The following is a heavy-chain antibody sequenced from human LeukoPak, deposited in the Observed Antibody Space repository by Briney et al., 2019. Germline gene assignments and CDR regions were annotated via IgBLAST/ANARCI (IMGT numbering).Heavy chain of an antibody. D-gene: IGHD1-26*01. CDR1: GYIFTSYG. CDR3: ARDLKSGSYRHDY. Sequence: KSGESLKISCRASGYIFTSYGISWVRQAPGQGLEWMGWISAYNGNTNYAQKLQGRVTMTTDTSTSTAYMELRSLRSDDTAVYYCARDLKSGSYRHDYWGQGTLVTVSS. J-gene: IGHJ4*02. V-gene: IGHV1-18*01. CDR2: ISAYNGNT.